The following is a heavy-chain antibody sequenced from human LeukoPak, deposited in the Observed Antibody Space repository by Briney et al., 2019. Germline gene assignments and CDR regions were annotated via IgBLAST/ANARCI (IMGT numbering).Heavy chain of an antibody. D-gene: IGHD3-10*01. CDR3: AKDSFSYGSGSYFQPLDY. J-gene: IGHJ4*02. V-gene: IGHV3-30*04. CDR1: GFTFSSYA. CDR2: ISYDGSNK. Sequence: PGGSLRLSCAASGFTFSSYAMHWVRQAPGKGLEWVAVISYDGSNKYYADSVKGRFTISRDNSKNTLYLQMNSLRAEDTAVYYCAKDSFSYGSGSYFQPLDYWGQGTLVTVSS.